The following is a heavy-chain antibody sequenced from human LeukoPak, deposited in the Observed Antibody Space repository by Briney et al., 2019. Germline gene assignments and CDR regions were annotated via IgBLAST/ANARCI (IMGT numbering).Heavy chain of an antibody. D-gene: IGHD2-15*01. CDR3: ARDIATVVHQD. V-gene: IGHV1-18*01. J-gene: IGHJ4*02. Sequence: ASVKVSCKASGYTFTSYGISWVRQAPGQGLEWMGWISGYSGNTNYVQKFQGRVTMTTDRSTTTAYMELRSLRSDDTAVYYCARDIATVVHQDWGQGTLVTVSP. CDR1: GYTFTSYG. CDR2: ISGYSGNT.